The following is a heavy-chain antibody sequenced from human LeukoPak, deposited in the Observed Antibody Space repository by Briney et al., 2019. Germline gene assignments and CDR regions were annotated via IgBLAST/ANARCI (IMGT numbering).Heavy chain of an antibody. CDR1: GFTFSSYG. Sequence: GGSLRLSCAASGFTFSSYGMHWVRQAPGKGLEWVAFIRYDGSNKYYADSVKGRFTISRDNSKNTLYLQMNSLRAEDTAVYYCAKDRAYCGGDCYPWDAFDIWGQGTMVTVSS. CDR2: IRYDGSNK. V-gene: IGHV3-30*02. D-gene: IGHD2-21*02. CDR3: AKDRAYCGGDCYPWDAFDI. J-gene: IGHJ3*02.